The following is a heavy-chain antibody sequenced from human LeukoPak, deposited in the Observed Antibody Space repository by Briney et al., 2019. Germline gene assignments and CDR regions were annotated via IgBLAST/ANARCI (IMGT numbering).Heavy chain of an antibody. CDR2: ISTGSSYI. CDR1: GFTFSSYT. CDR3: ARDRLGVEMSTINRFDY. D-gene: IGHD5-24*01. V-gene: IGHV3-21*01. J-gene: IGHJ4*02. Sequence: GGSLRLSCAASGFTFSSYTMNWVRQAPGKGLEWVSSISTGSSYIYYANSVKGRFTISRDNAKNSLYLQMNSLKAEDTAVYYCARDRLGVEMSTINRFDYWGQGTLVAVSS.